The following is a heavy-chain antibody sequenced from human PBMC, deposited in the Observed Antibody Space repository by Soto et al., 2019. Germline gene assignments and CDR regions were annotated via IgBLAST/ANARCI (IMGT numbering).Heavy chain of an antibody. CDR3: ARDRLMATAGTARHYFGLDV. Sequence: TLSLTCAVYGGSFSGYYWSWIRQPPGKGLEWIGEIDHGGSPYYNPSLKSRLTISVDTSKNQFSLNLSSVTAADTAVYYCARDRLMATAGTARHYFGLDVWGQGTTVTVSS. J-gene: IGHJ6*02. V-gene: IGHV4-34*09. D-gene: IGHD5-18*01. CDR2: IDHGGSP. CDR1: GGSFSGYY.